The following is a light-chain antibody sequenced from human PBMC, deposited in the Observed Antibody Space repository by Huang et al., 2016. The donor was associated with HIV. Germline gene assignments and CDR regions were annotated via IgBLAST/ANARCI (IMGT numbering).Light chain of an antibody. J-gene: IGKJ5*01. Sequence: DIVMTQSPLSLPVAPGEPASISCRSSQSLLHSNGYNYLDWYLKRPGQPPQLLIYLGSNRACGVADRFSGSGSDTNFTLELSRLETDDVGVYYCMQALQGITFGQGTRLEIK. CDR2: LGS. CDR1: QSLLHSNGYNY. CDR3: MQALQGIT. V-gene: IGKV2-28*01.